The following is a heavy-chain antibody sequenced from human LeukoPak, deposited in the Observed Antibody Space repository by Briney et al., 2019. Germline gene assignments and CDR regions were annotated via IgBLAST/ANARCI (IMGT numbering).Heavy chain of an antibody. D-gene: IGHD5-18*01. J-gene: IGHJ6*03. CDR1: GFTFDDYG. Sequence: GGSLRLSCAASGFTFDDYGMSWVRQAPGKGLEWVSGINWNGGSTGYADSVKGRFTISRDNAKNSLYLQMNSLRAEDTASYYCARGGKAMVTLSYYYYYMDVWGKGTTVTVSS. V-gene: IGHV3-20*04. CDR2: INWNGGST. CDR3: ARGGKAMVTLSYYYYYMDV.